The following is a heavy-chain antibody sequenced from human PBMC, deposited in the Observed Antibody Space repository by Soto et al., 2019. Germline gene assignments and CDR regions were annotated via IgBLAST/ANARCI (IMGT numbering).Heavy chain of an antibody. V-gene: IGHV1-18*01. CDR3: GRVVTGYYYMDV. J-gene: IGHJ6*03. D-gene: IGHD1-20*01. CDR1: GYTFTSYG. Sequence: ASVKVSCKASGYTFTSYGINWVRQAPGQGLEWMGWISTYNGNRNYAQNLQGRVTMITDTSTSTAYMELRSLRSDDTAVYYCGRVVTGYYYMDVWGKGTTVTVSS. CDR2: ISTYNGNR.